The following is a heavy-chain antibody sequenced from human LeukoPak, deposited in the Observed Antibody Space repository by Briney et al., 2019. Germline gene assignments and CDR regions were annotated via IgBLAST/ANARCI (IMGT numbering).Heavy chain of an antibody. CDR1: GFTFSSYG. J-gene: IGHJ4*02. D-gene: IGHD2-15*01. CDR2: ISYDGSNK. V-gene: IGHV3-30*18. Sequence: GGSLRLSCAASGFTFSSYGMHWVRQAPGKGPEWVAVISYDGSNKYYADSVKGRFTISRDNSRNTLYLQMNSLRAEDTAVYYCAKAVGAVVAAIDYWGQGTLVTVSS. CDR3: AKAVGAVVAAIDY.